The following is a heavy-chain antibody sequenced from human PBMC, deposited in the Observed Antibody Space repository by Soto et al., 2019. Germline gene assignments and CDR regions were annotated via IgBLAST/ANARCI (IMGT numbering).Heavy chain of an antibody. CDR2: IYHSGST. CDR3: AAGGGLPRYY. Sequence: QLQLQESGSGLVKPSQTLSLTCAVSGGSISSGGYSWSWIRQPPGKGLEWIGYIYHSGSTYYNPSLNSRVTISVDRSMNEVALKLSCVTAADTAVYYCAAGGGLPRYYWGQGTLVTVSS. D-gene: IGHD5-12*01. J-gene: IGHJ4*02. V-gene: IGHV4-30-2*01. CDR1: GGSISSGGYS.